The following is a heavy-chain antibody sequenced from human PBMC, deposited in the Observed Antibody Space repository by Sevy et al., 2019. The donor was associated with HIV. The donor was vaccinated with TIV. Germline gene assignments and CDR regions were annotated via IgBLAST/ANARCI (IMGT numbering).Heavy chain of an antibody. Sequence: GGSLRLSCAASGFTFSDHYMEWVRQAPGQGLEWVGRIRNKADSYTTEYAASVKGRFTISRDDSKNSLYLLMNSLKTEDTAVAYCATHAGIAAAGRVFDYWGQGTLVTVSS. V-gene: IGHV3-72*01. CDR2: IRNKADSYTT. J-gene: IGHJ4*02. CDR3: ATHAGIAAAGRVFDY. CDR1: GFTFSDHY. D-gene: IGHD6-13*01.